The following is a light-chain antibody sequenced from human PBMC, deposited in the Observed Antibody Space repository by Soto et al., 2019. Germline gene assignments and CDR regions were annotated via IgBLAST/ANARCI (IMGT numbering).Light chain of an antibody. J-gene: IGKJ2*01. CDR3: QLSYSTPYT. CDR1: QSISSY. Sequence: DIQMTQSPSSLSASVGDRVTITCRASQSISSYLNWYQQKPGKAPKLLIYAASSLQSGVPSRFSGSGSGTDFTLTISSLQPADFATYYCQLSYSTPYTCGQGTKLEI. V-gene: IGKV1-39*01. CDR2: AAS.